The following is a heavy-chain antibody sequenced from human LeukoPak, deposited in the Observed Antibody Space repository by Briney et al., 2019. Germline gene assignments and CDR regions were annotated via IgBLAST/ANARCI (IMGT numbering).Heavy chain of an antibody. Sequence: PSETLSLTCTVSGGSISSSSYYWGWIRQPPGKGLEWIGSIYYSGSTYYNPSLKSRVTISVDTSKNQFSLKLSSVTAADTTVYYCARLTPYLIAAAGRAWFDPWGQGTLVTVSS. V-gene: IGHV4-39*01. CDR3: ARLTPYLIAAAGRAWFDP. CDR1: GGSISSSSYY. J-gene: IGHJ5*02. D-gene: IGHD6-13*01. CDR2: IYYSGST.